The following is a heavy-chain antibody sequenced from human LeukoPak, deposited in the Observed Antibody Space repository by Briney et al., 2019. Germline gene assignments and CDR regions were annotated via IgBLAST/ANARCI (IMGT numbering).Heavy chain of an antibody. J-gene: IGHJ5*02. CDR1: GFAVNYNY. Sequence: GGSLRLSCAASGFAVNYNYMSWVRQAPGKGLEWVSVIYSGGSTYYADSVKGRFTISRDDSKNTVYLQMNSLRVEDTAVYYCARVMVGITYWFDPWGQGTLVTVSS. V-gene: IGHV3-66*01. CDR2: IYSGGST. CDR3: ARVMVGITYWFDP. D-gene: IGHD2-8*01.